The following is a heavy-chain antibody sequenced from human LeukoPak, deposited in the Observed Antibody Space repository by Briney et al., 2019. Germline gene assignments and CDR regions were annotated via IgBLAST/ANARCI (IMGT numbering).Heavy chain of an antibody. D-gene: IGHD5-18*01. V-gene: IGHV3-7*01. CDR1: GFTFSSYM. CDR3: TRAGYTYNTLYY. J-gene: IGHJ4*02. Sequence: GGSLRLSCAASGFTFSSYMMTWVRQAPGKGLEWVANIKPDGGEKFYVDSVKGRFTISRDNARNSLYLQMNSLRADDTAVYYCTRAGYTYNTLYYWGQGTLVTVSS. CDR2: IKPDGGEK.